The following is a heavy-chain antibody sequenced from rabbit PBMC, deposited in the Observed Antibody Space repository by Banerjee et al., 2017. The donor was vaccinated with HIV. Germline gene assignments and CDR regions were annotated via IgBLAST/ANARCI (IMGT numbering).Heavy chain of an antibody. J-gene: IGHJ4*01. CDR1: GFDFSTYY. Sequence: QLKETGGGLVQPGGSLTLSCKASGFDFSTYYMSWVRQAPGKGLEWIGIIYPDEDITDYASWVNGRFTISSDNAQNTVSLQMNSLTAADTATYFCARDGSGGVYPFNLWGQGTLVTV. V-gene: IGHV1S7*01. CDR2: IYPDEDIT. D-gene: IGHD1-1*01. CDR3: ARDGSGGVYPFNL.